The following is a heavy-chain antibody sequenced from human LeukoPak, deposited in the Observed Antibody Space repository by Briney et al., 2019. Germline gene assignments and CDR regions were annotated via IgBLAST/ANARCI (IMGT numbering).Heavy chain of an antibody. D-gene: IGHD3-22*01. V-gene: IGHV4-61*01. CDR3: VREYFYDRSGYYRYYFDY. CDR1: GDSFSTNSYY. J-gene: IGHJ4*02. CDR2: IYYRGTT. Sequence: SETLSLTCTVSGDSFSTNSYYWTWIRQPPGKGLEWLGYIYYRGTTDYSPSLKSRVTISLDTSKNQFSLNLSSVTAADTAVYYCVREYFYDRSGYYRYYFDYWGQGILVTVSS.